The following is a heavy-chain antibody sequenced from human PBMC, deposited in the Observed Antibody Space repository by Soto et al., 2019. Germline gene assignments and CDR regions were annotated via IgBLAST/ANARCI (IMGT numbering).Heavy chain of an antibody. CDR3: ARQDELWDNSGLDY. D-gene: IGHD3-22*01. CDR2: IDVGNGKT. CDR1: GYTFTRNV. Sequence: QVQLVQSGAEEKKPGASVKVSCKASGYTFTRNVLHWVRRAPGQRLEWMGWIDVGNGKTKYSQKFQGRVTNTRDTSASTAYMEFTSLRSEDTAIYYCARQDELWDNSGLDYWGQGTLVTVSS. V-gene: IGHV1-3*05. J-gene: IGHJ4*02.